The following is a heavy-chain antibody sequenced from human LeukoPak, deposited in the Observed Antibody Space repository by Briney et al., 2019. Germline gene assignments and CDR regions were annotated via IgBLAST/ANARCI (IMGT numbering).Heavy chain of an antibody. D-gene: IGHD6-13*01. Sequence: GGSLRLSCAASGFTFSSYGMHWVRQAPGKGLEWGAVISYDGSNKYYADSVKGRFTISRDNSKNTLYMQMNSLRAEDTAVYYCASLGIAAAGTSYGWFDPWGQGTLVTVSS. CDR3: ASLGIAAAGTSYGWFDP. CDR2: ISYDGSNK. J-gene: IGHJ5*02. CDR1: GFTFSSYG. V-gene: IGHV3-30*03.